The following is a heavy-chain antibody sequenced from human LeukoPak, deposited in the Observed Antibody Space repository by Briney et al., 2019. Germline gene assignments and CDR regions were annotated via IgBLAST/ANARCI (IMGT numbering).Heavy chain of an antibody. CDR2: ISSSSSYI. CDR1: GFTFSSYS. V-gene: IGHV3-21*01. Sequence: GGPLRLSCAASGFTFSSYSMNWVRQAPGKGLEWVSSISSSSSYIYYADSVKGRFTISRDNAKNSLYLQMNSLRAEDTAVYYCARDYQQWLVPEQQYYFDYWGQGTLVTVSS. CDR3: ARDYQQWLVPEQQYYFDY. J-gene: IGHJ4*02. D-gene: IGHD6-19*01.